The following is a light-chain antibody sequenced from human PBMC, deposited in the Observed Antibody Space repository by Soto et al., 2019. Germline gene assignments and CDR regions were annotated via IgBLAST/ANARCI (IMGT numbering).Light chain of an antibody. CDR1: QSVSSY. CDR2: DAS. CDR3: QQYSRWPPFT. J-gene: IGKJ4*01. V-gene: IGKV3-11*01. Sequence: EIVLTQSPATLSLSPGERATLSCRASQSVSSYLAWYQQKPGQAPRLLIYDASNRATGIPARFSGSGSGTDFTLTISSLEPEDFAVYYCQQYSRWPPFTFGGGTKVEIK.